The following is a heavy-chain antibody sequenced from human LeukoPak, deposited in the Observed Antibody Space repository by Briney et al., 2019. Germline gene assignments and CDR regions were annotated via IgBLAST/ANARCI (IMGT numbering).Heavy chain of an antibody. CDR3: ARKVRDSSGYYYVNYFDY. V-gene: IGHV5-51*01. CDR2: IYPGESDT. CDR1: GSGFPTNW. D-gene: IGHD3-22*01. J-gene: IGHJ4*02. Sequence: GAPLQISCEGSGSGFPTNWVGGLRQLPGKGLERMGIIYPGESDTRYSPSFQGQVTISADKSISTAYLQWSSLKASDTAMYYCARKVRDSSGYYYVNYFDYWGQGTLVTVSS.